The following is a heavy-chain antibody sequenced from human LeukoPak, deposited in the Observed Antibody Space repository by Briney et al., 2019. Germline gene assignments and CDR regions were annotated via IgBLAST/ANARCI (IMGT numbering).Heavy chain of an antibody. CDR1: GGSISTYY. J-gene: IGHJ4*02. Sequence: SETLSLTCTVSGGSISTYYWSWFRQPPGKRLERIGYIYYNGYTNYIPSLKSRVTISLDTSKNQFSLSLSSVTAADTAVYYCARGNLVATLYFDYWGQGALVTVSS. CDR3: ARGNLVATLYFDY. V-gene: IGHV4-59*01. CDR2: IYYNGYT. D-gene: IGHD5-12*01.